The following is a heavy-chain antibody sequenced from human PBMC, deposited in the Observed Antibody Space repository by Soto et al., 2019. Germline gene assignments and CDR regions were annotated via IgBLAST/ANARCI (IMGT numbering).Heavy chain of an antibody. Sequence: QVQLVQSGAEVRKPGSSVKVSCKASGGTFSRHAISWVRQAPGQGLEWMGGIIPIFGTANHAQKFQGRVMIIADESTSTVDMELSSLRSEDTAMYYCARGWGYDSNDYYYAYWGQGTLVIVSS. V-gene: IGHV1-69*01. CDR1: GGTFSRHA. J-gene: IGHJ4*02. CDR3: ARGWGYDSNDYYYAY. CDR2: IIPIFGTA. D-gene: IGHD3-22*01.